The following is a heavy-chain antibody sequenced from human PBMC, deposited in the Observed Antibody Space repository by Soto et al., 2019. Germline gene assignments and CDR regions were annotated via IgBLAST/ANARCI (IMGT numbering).Heavy chain of an antibody. Sequence: PSETLSLTCTVSGGSISSYYLSWIRQPPGKGLEWIEYIYYSGSTNYNPSLKSRVTISVDTSKNQFSLKLSSVTAADTAVYYCARDRRDCSSTSCRPRGMDVWGQGTTVTVS. CDR2: IYYSGST. D-gene: IGHD2-2*01. CDR3: ARDRRDCSSTSCRPRGMDV. J-gene: IGHJ6*02. CDR1: GGSISSYY. V-gene: IGHV4-59*01.